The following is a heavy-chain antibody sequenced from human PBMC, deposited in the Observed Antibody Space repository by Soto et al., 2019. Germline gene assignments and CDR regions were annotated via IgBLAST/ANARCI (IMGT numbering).Heavy chain of an antibody. CDR2: IIPILGTA. J-gene: IGHJ4*02. CDR1: GGSFSSFS. Sequence: QVILAQSGAEVKKPGSSVKVSCKVSGGSFSSFSLNWVRQAPGQRFEWMGGIIPILGTANFTQTFQDRVTFTAEESTATAYMTLSSLTSEDTAFYYCTSFDSNGYYPQNHYWGPGTQVTVSS. CDR3: TSFDSNGYYPQNHY. V-gene: IGHV1-69*01. D-gene: IGHD3-22*01.